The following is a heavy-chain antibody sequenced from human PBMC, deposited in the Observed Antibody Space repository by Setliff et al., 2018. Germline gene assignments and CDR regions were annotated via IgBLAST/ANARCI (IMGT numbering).Heavy chain of an antibody. CDR3: AKVLGGYSYGFCDY. CDR2: IGGPGDSP. Sequence: GGSLRLSCAASGFTFNYYAMAWVRQAPGKGLEWVSSIGGPGDSPNYAHSVKGRFTISRDNSKNTLYLLMNSLRVEDTARYYCAKVLGGYSYGFCDYWGQGTLVTVSS. D-gene: IGHD5-18*01. CDR1: GFTFNYYA. J-gene: IGHJ4*02. V-gene: IGHV3-23*01.